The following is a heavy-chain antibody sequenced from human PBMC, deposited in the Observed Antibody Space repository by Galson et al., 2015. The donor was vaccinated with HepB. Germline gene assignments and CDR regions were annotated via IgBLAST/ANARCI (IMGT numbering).Heavy chain of an antibody. D-gene: IGHD2-15*01. CDR3: ARDGVVAAIAFDI. CDR2: ISYDGSNK. J-gene: IGHJ3*02. Sequence: SLRLSCAASGFTFSSYAMHWVRQAPGKGLEWVAVISYDGSNKYYADSVKGRFTISRDNSKNTLYLQMNSLRAEDTAVYYCARDGVVAAIAFDIWGQGTMVTVSS. CDR1: GFTFSSYA. V-gene: IGHV3-30*04.